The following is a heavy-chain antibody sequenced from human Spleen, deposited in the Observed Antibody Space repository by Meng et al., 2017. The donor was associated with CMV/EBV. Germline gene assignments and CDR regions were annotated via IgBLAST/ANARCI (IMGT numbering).Heavy chain of an antibody. Sequence: CGGGLGCIRQPPGKSLEWLALIYCNDDKRYGPSLKSRLTITKDTSKNQVVLTMTNMDPVDTATYSCAHGGGIYCSSTSCSGNWFDPWGQGTLVTVSS. CDR2: IYCNDDK. D-gene: IGHD2-2*01. CDR1: CGGG. CDR3: AHGGGIYCSSTSCSGNWFDP. V-gene: IGHV2-5*01. J-gene: IGHJ5*02.